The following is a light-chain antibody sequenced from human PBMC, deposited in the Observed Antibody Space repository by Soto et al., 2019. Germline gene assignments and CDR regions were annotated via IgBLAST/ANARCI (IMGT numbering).Light chain of an antibody. V-gene: IGKV3-20*01. Sequence: EIVLPQSPGTLSLSPGERATLSCRASQSVSSSYLAWYQQKPGQAPRLLIYGASSRATGIPDRFSGSGSGTDFPLTISRLEHEDLAVYYCQQYGSSSWTFGQGTKGEI. CDR1: QSVSSSY. CDR2: GAS. J-gene: IGKJ1*01. CDR3: QQYGSSSWT.